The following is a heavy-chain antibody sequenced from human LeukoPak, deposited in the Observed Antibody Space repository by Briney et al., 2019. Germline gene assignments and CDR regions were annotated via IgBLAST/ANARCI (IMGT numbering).Heavy chain of an antibody. CDR1: GFTFSTYG. V-gene: IGHV3-30*18. J-gene: IGHJ4*02. D-gene: IGHD3-10*01. CDR2: ISYDESHK. CDR3: AKVAATFYFGSGSYWDY. Sequence: GGSLRLSCAASGFTFSTYGMHWVRQAPGKGLEWVALISYDESHKYYADSVKGRFTISRDNSKNTLYLHMASLRADDTAVYYCAKVAATFYFGSGSYWDYWGQGTLVTVSS.